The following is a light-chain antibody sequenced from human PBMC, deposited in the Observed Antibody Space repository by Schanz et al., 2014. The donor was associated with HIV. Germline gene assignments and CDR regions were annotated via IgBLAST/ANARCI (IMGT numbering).Light chain of an antibody. J-gene: IGLJ3*02. V-gene: IGLV1-44*01. CDR3: ATWDDSLNAWV. CDR2: SDN. CDR1: SSNIGSNT. Sequence: QSVVTQPPSASGTPGQRVTISCSGSSSNIGSNTVNWYQHLPGSAPQLLIYSDNQRPSRVPDRFFGSKSGTSASLAISGLRSDDEAHYYCATWDDSLNAWVFGGGTKLTVL.